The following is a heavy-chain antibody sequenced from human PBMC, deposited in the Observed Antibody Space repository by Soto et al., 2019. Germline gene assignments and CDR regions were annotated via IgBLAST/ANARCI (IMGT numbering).Heavy chain of an antibody. J-gene: IGHJ4*02. CDR3: ARDSGATVTRFHFDY. D-gene: IGHD4-17*01. Sequence: SETLSLTCNVSGGSIDRSNYYWDWIRQSPGKGLEWIGTIYYNGNTNYNPSLKSRVTISVDTSKNQFSLKLSSVTAADTAVYYCARDSGATVTRFHFDYWGQGTLVTVSS. CDR2: IYYNGNT. CDR1: GGSIDRSNYY. V-gene: IGHV4-39*07.